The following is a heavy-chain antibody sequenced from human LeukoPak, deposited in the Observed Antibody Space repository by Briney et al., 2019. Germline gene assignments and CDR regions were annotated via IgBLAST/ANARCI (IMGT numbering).Heavy chain of an antibody. Sequence: ASVKVSCKASGYTFTSYYMHWVRQALGQGLEWMGGIIPIFGTANYAQKFQGRVTITADESTSTAYMELSSLRSEDTAVSYCARGTEPSFGVAQGYWGQGTLVTVSS. D-gene: IGHD3-3*01. V-gene: IGHV1-69*13. CDR2: IIPIFGTA. J-gene: IGHJ4*02. CDR3: ARGTEPSFGVAQGY. CDR1: GYTFTSYY.